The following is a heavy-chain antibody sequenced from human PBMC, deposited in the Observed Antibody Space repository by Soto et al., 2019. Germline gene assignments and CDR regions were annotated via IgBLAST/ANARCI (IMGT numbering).Heavy chain of an antibody. Sequence: EVQLVESGGDLVQPGGSLSLSCAASGFTFSNYWMHWVRQAPGRGLVWVSRVKTDGSTYYADSVRGRFTIFRDNAQNTLYLQMNSLTVEDTAVYFCARGIRGHYAFDVWGQGTMVTV. CDR2: VKTDGST. CDR3: ARGIRGHYAFDV. D-gene: IGHD5-12*01. CDR1: GFTFSNYW. J-gene: IGHJ3*01. V-gene: IGHV3-74*01.